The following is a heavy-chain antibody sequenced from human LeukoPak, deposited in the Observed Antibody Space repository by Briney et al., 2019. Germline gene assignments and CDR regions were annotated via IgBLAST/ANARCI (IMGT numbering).Heavy chain of an antibody. CDR2: ISAYNGNT. CDR1: GYTFTSYG. CDR3: ARDRQGYFDWLFHFDY. D-gene: IGHD3-9*01. J-gene: IGHJ4*02. Sequence: VSVTVSCKASGYTFTSYGISWVRQAPGQGLEWMGWISAYNGNTNYAQKLQGRVTMTTDTSTSTAYMELRSLRSDDTAVYYCARDRQGYFDWLFHFDYWGQGTLVTVSS. V-gene: IGHV1-18*01.